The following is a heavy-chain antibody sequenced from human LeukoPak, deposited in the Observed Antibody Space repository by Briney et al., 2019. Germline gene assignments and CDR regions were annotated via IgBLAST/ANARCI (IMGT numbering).Heavy chain of an antibody. J-gene: IGHJ5*02. D-gene: IGHD1-26*01. V-gene: IGHV4-59*01. CDR2: IYYSGST. CDR1: GGSISSYY. CDR3: ARDGWELAFDP. Sequence: SETLSLTCTVSGGSISSYYWSWIRQPPGKGLEWIGYIYYSGSTNYNPSLKSRVTISVDTSKNQFSLKLSSVTAADTAVYYCARDGWELAFDPWGQGTLVTVSS.